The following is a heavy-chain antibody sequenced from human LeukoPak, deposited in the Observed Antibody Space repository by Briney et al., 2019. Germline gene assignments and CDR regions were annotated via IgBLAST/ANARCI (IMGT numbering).Heavy chain of an antibody. Sequence: GGSLRLSCAASGFTFSSYWMHRVRQAPGKGLVWVSRINSDGSSTSYADSVKGRFTISRDNAKNTLYLQMNSLRAEDTAVYYCAKVEYSSGWFQEEYYFDYWGQGTLVTVSS. J-gene: IGHJ4*02. V-gene: IGHV3-74*01. CDR2: INSDGSST. D-gene: IGHD6-19*01. CDR1: GFTFSSYW. CDR3: AKVEYSSGWFQEEYYFDY.